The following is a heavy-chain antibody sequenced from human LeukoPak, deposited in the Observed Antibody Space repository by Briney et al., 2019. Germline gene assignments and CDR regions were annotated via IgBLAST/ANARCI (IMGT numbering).Heavy chain of an antibody. D-gene: IGHD1-26*01. CDR3: ARDWYSGSFTRDAFDI. CDR2: ISSSGSTI. V-gene: IGHV3-48*03. J-gene: IGHJ3*02. Sequence: SGGSLRLSCAASGFTFSSYEMNWVRQAPGKGLEWVSYISSSGSTIYYADSVKGRFTISRDNAKNSLYLQMNSLRAEDTAVYYCARDWYSGSFTRDAFDIWGQGTMVTVSS. CDR1: GFTFSSYE.